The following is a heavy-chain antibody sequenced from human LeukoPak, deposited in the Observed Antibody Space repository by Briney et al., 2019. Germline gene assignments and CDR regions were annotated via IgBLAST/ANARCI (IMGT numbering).Heavy chain of an antibody. V-gene: IGHV4-59*01. D-gene: IGHD3-3*01. CDR3: ARGATYYDFWSGPRDYYYYYMDV. Sequence: SETLSLTCTVSGGSISSYYWSWIRQPPGKGLEWIGYIYYSGSTNYNPSLKSRVTISVDTSKNQFSLKLSSVTAADTAVYYCARGATYYDFWSGPRDYYYYYMDVWGKGTTVTVSS. CDR2: IYYSGST. J-gene: IGHJ6*03. CDR1: GGSISSYY.